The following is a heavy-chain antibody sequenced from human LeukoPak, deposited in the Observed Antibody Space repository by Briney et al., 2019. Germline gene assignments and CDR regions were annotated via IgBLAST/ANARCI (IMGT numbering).Heavy chain of an antibody. J-gene: IGHJ4*02. V-gene: IGHV3-21*01. CDR1: GFTFSDYW. CDR3: ARGSVAGRRRGYYFDY. CDR2: ISSSSSYI. D-gene: IGHD6-19*01. Sequence: GGSLRLSCAASGFTFSDYWMTWVRQAPGKGLEWVSSISSSSSYIYYADSVKGRFTISRDNAKNSLYLQMNSLRAEDTAVYYCARGSVAGRRRGYYFDYWGQGTLVTVSS.